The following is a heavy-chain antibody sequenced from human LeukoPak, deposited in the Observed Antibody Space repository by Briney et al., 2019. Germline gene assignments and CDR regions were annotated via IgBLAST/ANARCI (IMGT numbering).Heavy chain of an antibody. V-gene: IGHV4-59*12. CDR2: IYYIGRT. Sequence: SETLSLTCTVSGGSISSYYWSWIRQPPGKGLEWIGYIYYIGRTNYNPSLKSRVTISVDTSKNQFSLKLSSVTAADTAVYYCAREVGRQWLDHDAFDIWGQGTMVTVSS. CDR3: AREVGRQWLDHDAFDI. J-gene: IGHJ3*02. D-gene: IGHD6-19*01. CDR1: GGSISSYY.